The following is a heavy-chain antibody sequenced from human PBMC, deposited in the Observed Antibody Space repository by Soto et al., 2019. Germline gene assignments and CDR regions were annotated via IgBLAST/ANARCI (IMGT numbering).Heavy chain of an antibody. CDR3: ARDLRQYSSSWYFDY. CDR2: INPNSGGT. Sequence: ASVKVSCKASGYTFTGYYMHWVRQAPGQGLELMGWINPNSGGTNYAQKFQGWVTMTRDTSISTAYMELSRLRSDDTAVYYCARDLRQYSSSWYFDYWGQGTLVTVSS. CDR1: GYTFTGYY. J-gene: IGHJ4*02. V-gene: IGHV1-2*04. D-gene: IGHD6-13*01.